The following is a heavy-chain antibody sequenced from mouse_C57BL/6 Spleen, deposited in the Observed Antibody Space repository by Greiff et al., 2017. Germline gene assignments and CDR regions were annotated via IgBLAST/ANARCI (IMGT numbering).Heavy chain of an antibody. CDR3: YKEVSYDGYWGY. V-gene: IGHV2-3*01. CDR1: GFSLTSYG. D-gene: IGHD2-3*01. J-gene: IGHJ2*01. CDR2: IWGDGST. Sequence: VKVVESGPGLVAPSQSLSITCTVSGFSLTSYGVSWVRQPPGQGLEWLGVIWGDGSTNYHSALISRLSISKDNSKSQVFLKLTSLQTDDTATYYCYKEVSYDGYWGYWGQGTTLTVSS.